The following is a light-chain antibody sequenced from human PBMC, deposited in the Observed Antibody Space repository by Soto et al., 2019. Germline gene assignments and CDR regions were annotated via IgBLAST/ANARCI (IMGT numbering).Light chain of an antibody. Sequence: QSALTQPASVSGSPGQSITISCTGTSSDVGGYNYVSWYQQHPGKAHKLMIYDVSNRPSGVSNRLSGSKSGNTASLTISGLQAEDEADYYCSSYTSGSTKVFGGGTKLTVL. J-gene: IGLJ2*01. V-gene: IGLV2-14*01. CDR1: SSDVGGYNY. CDR3: SSYTSGSTKV. CDR2: DVS.